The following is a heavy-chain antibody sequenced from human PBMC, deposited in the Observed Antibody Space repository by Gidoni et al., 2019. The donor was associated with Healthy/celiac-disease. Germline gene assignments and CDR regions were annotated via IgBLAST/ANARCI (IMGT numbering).Heavy chain of an antibody. CDR2: IYSGGST. D-gene: IGHD3-10*01. J-gene: IGHJ5*02. CDR1: GFTVSSNY. V-gene: IGHV3-66*01. Sequence: EVQLVESGGGWVQPGGSLRISCAASGFTVSSNYMSWGRQGQGQGLEWVSVIYSGGSTYYADSVKGIFTISRDNSKNTLYLQMSSRRAEDTAVYYCARMVLLWFEGFDPWGQGTLVTVSS. CDR3: ARMVLLWFEGFDP.